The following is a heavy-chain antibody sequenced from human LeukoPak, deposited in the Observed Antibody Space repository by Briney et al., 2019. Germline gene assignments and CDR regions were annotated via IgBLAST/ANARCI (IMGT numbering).Heavy chain of an antibody. J-gene: IGHJ4*02. CDR1: GFTFSSYA. Sequence: GGSLRLSCAASGFTFSSYAMNWVRQAPGKGLEWASVISGSGGSTYYADSVKGRFTISRDNSKNTLSLQMNSLRAEDTAVYYCAKGLYDTRYCSGGNCFTYFDYWGQGTLVTVSS. CDR2: ISGSGGST. CDR3: AKGLYDTRYCSGGNCFTYFDY. V-gene: IGHV3-23*01. D-gene: IGHD2-15*01.